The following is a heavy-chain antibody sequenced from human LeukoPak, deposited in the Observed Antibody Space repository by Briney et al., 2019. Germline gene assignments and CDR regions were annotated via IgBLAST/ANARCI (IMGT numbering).Heavy chain of an antibody. CDR3: AREAFGSGEV. V-gene: IGHV5-51*01. Sequence: GESLKISCEASGYTFTAYWIGWVRQMPGEGLEWVGVIFPGDSNTRYMPPFQGQVTISADKSISTPYPQWSSLKASDTAMYYCAREAFGSGEVWGQGTLVTVSS. CDR2: IFPGDSNT. J-gene: IGHJ4*02. CDR1: GYTFTAYW. D-gene: IGHD3-10*01.